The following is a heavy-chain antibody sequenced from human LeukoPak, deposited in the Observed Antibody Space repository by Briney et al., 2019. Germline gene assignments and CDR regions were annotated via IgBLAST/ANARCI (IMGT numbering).Heavy chain of an antibody. CDR1: GGSISSSNW. Sequence: PSETLSLTCAVSGGSISSSNWWSWVRQPPGKGLEWIGEIYHSGSTNYNPSLKSRVTISVDTSKNQFSLKLSSVTAADTAVYYCARDVVSSGYYLIDYWGQGTLVTVSS. D-gene: IGHD3-22*01. J-gene: IGHJ4*02. V-gene: IGHV4-4*02. CDR2: IYHSGST. CDR3: ARDVVSSGYYLIDY.